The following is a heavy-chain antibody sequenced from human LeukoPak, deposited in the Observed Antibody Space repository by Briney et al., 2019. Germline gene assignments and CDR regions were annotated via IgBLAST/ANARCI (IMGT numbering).Heavy chain of an antibody. V-gene: IGHV3-23*01. Sequence: GGSLRLSCVASGFTFSSHGMNWVRQAPGKGLEWVSGITSGTRTYYADSVKGRFAISRDNSKNTMYLQMNSLRAEDTAVYYCARDLYRRYDFWSGYCYDYWGQGTLVTVSS. J-gene: IGHJ4*02. CDR3: ARDLYRRYDFWSGYCYDY. D-gene: IGHD3-3*01. CDR1: GFTFSSHG. CDR2: ITSGTRT.